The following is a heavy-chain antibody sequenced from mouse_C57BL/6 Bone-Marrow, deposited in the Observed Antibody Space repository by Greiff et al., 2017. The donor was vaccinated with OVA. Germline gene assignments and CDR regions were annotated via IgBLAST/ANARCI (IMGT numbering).Heavy chain of an antibody. Sequence: VQLQQSGAELVKPGASVKMSCKASGYTFTSYWITWVKQRPGQGLEWIGDIYPGSGSTNYNEKFKSKATLTVDTSSSTAYMQLSSLTSEDSAVYYCARVPITTVDWYFDVWGTGTTVTVSS. CDR2: IYPGSGST. D-gene: IGHD1-1*01. V-gene: IGHV1-55*01. CDR3: ARVPITTVDWYFDV. CDR1: GYTFTSYW. J-gene: IGHJ1*03.